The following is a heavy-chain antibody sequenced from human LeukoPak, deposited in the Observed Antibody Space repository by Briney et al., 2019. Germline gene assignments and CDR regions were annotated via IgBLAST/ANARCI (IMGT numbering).Heavy chain of an antibody. V-gene: IGHV1-18*01. D-gene: IGHD5-24*01. CDR3: AREMATIVNQFDY. Sequence: ASVKVSCKASGYTFTSYGITWVRQAPGQGLEWMGWISPYNGNTNYAQKLQGRVTMTTDTSTTTAYMELRSLRSDDTAVYYCAREMATIVNQFDYWGQGTLVTVSS. CDR1: GYTFTSYG. J-gene: IGHJ4*02. CDR2: ISPYNGNT.